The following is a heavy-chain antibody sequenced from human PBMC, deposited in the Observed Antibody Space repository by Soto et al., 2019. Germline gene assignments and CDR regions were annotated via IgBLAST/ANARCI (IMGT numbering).Heavy chain of an antibody. Sequence: PSETLSLTCTVSGDSISSGGYYWSWVRQHPGKGLEWIGYIYYSGSTYYNPSLKSRVTISVDTSKNQFSLKLSSVTAADTAVYYCARGWYYYDSSGYHNWFDPWGQGTLVTVSS. D-gene: IGHD3-22*01. CDR1: GDSISSGGYY. V-gene: IGHV4-31*03. J-gene: IGHJ5*02. CDR2: IYYSGST. CDR3: ARGWYYYDSSGYHNWFDP.